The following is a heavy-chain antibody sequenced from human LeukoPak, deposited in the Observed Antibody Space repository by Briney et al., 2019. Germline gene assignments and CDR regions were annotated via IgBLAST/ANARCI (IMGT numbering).Heavy chain of an antibody. CDR1: GGSISSGGYY. CDR3: ARVLVATINYFDY. J-gene: IGHJ4*02. V-gene: IGHV4-31*03. D-gene: IGHD5-12*01. CDR2: IYYSGST. Sequence: SETLSLTCTVSGGSISSGGYYWSWIRQHPGKGLEWIGYIYYSGSTYYNPSLKSRVTISVDTSKNQFSLKLSSVTAADTAVYYCARVLVATINYFDYWGQRTLVTVSS.